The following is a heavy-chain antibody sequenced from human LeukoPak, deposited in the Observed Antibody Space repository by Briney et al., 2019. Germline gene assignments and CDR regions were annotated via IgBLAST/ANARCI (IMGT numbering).Heavy chain of an antibody. J-gene: IGHJ4*02. CDR3: ARKDFSSGSFSY. V-gene: IGHV3-11*04. CDR1: GFPFSRFY. Sequence: GGSLRLSCAVPGFPFSRFYMSWIRQAPGKGLEWISYIGLSGYPLDYADSVRGRFTISRDNAKNSLYLEMNSLRAEDTAVYYCARKDFSSGSFSYWGQGTLVTVSS. CDR2: IGLSGYPL. D-gene: IGHD3-22*01.